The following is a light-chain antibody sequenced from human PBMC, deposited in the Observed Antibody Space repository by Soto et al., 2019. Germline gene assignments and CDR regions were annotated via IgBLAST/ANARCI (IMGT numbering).Light chain of an antibody. CDR1: SSDVGGDH. J-gene: IGLJ1*01. CDR2: DVS. Sequence: QAVLTQPASVYGSPAQSIAISCSGTSSDVGGDHVSWYQHHPGKVPRLIIYDVSNRPSGISNRFSGSKSDNTASLTISGLQADDEADYYCSSHSSTTHYVFGTGTKVTVL. CDR3: SSHSSTTHYV. V-gene: IGLV2-14*03.